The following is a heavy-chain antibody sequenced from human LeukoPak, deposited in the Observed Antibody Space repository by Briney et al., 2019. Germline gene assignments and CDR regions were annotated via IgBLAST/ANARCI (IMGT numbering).Heavy chain of an antibody. V-gene: IGHV4-59*01. Sequence: PWETLSLTSSVSGASTTSYYWNWIRQAPGKGLEWIGYIYSDGTTSYSPSLRSRVTISIDTSRNQFSLKLSSVTAADAAVYYCARDTRSYDTSGYYYFDYWGQGALVTVSS. CDR1: GASTTSYY. D-gene: IGHD3-22*01. CDR3: ARDTRSYDTSGYYYFDY. J-gene: IGHJ4*02. CDR2: IYSDGTT.